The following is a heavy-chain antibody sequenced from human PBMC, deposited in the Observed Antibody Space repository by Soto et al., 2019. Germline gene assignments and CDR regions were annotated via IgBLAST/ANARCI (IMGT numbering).Heavy chain of an antibody. Sequence: QVQLVQSGPEMRQPGASVKVSCKASGYASLSHAMHWVRQVPGQLYEWLGWINAGVDGTMYSERFQDRIRITRDTSANTVYMELNALTSEDTAVYYCAREVPGATSFDYWGQGTLVIVSS. D-gene: IGHD3-10*01. CDR1: GYASLSHA. CDR3: AREVPGATSFDY. CDR2: INAGVDGT. J-gene: IGHJ4*02. V-gene: IGHV1-3*01.